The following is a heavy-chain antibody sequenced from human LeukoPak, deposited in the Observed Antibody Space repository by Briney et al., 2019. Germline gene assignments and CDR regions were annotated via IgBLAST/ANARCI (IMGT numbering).Heavy chain of an antibody. CDR1: GFTFSSFA. CDR2: TSDSGDNT. Sequence: GGSLRLSCAASGFTFSSFAMSWGRQSPGKGLEWVSDTSDSGDNTYYADSVKGRFTISRDNSKNTLYLQLNSLRAEDTAVYYCARDSRLRGDAFDIWGQGTMVTVSS. J-gene: IGHJ3*02. CDR3: ARDSRLRGDAFDI. D-gene: IGHD3-16*01. V-gene: IGHV3-23*01.